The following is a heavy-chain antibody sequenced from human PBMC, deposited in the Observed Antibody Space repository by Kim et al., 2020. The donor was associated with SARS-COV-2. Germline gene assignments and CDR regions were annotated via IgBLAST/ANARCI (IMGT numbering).Heavy chain of an antibody. J-gene: IGHJ4*02. D-gene: IGHD3-10*01. V-gene: IGHV3-48*02. Sequence: KGRLTISRGNAKNSLYLQMNSLRDEDTAVYYCARDQAGTMVRGAPYYFDYWGQGTLVTVSS. CDR3: ARDQAGTMVRGAPYYFDY.